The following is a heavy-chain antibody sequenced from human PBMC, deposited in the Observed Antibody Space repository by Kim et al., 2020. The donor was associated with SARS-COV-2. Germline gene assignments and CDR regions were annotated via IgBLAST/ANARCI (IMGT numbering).Heavy chain of an antibody. CDR2: ISSSSSYI. J-gene: IGHJ6*02. V-gene: IGHV3-21*01. CDR3: ASPYGSGILVEPDYYYYYGMDV. D-gene: IGHD3-10*01. Sequence: GGSLRLSCAASGFTFSSYSMNWVRQAPGKGLEWVSSISSSSSYIYYADSVKGRFTISRDNAKNSLYLQMNSLRAEDTAVYYCASPYGSGILVEPDYYYYYGMDVWGQGTTVTVSS. CDR1: GFTFSSYS.